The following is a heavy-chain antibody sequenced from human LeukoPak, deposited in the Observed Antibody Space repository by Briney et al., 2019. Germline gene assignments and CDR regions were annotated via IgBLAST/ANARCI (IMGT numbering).Heavy chain of an antibody. CDR2: IYSSGRT. D-gene: IGHD3-10*01. V-gene: IGHV4-4*07. Sequence: SETLSLTCTVSGGSITGSYWRWIRQPAGKGLQWIRRIYSSGRTNYNPFLDSRVTISVDTSRSRLSLKLIHMTATDTAMYYCARGGNWFDAWGQGTLVTVSS. CDR3: ARGGNWFDA. J-gene: IGHJ5*02. CDR1: GGSITGSY.